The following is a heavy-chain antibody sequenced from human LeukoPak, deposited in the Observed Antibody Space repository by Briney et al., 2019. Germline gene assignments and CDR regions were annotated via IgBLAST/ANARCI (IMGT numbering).Heavy chain of an antibody. CDR1: GFTFSSYG. Sequence: GGTLRLSCAASGFTFSSYGMSWVRQAPGKGLEWVSAISGSGGSTYYADSVKGRFTISRDNSKNTLYLQMNSLRAEDPAVYYCGKGPRHSNRFDPWGQGTLVTVSS. J-gene: IGHJ5*02. V-gene: IGHV3-23*01. CDR3: GKGPRHSNRFDP. CDR2: ISGSGGST.